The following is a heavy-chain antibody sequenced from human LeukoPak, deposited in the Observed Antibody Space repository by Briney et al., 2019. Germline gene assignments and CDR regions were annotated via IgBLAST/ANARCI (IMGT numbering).Heavy chain of an antibody. Sequence: GGSLRLSCGVSGFTLSTYAMSWVRQAPGKGLEWVSAISGSGTGTYYADSVQGRFIISRDNSKDTLSLQMNSLRAEDTAVYYCAKAYSNFAPNSYYFDYCGQGTLVTVSS. J-gene: IGHJ4*02. CDR3: AKAYSNFAPNSYYFDY. V-gene: IGHV3-23*01. D-gene: IGHD4-11*01. CDR2: ISGSGTGT. CDR1: GFTLSTYA.